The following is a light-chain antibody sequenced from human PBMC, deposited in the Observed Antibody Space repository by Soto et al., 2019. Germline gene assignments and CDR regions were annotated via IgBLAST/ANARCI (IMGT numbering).Light chain of an antibody. V-gene: IGKV1-5*03. Sequence: DIQMTQSPSTLSASVGDRVTITCRASQSISNFLAWYQRRPGKAPKLLIYRASGLERGVPSRFTGGGSGTEYTLTISRLQPDDYASSFCQHFYTSPITFGGGTKVEIK. CDR2: RAS. CDR1: QSISNF. CDR3: QHFYTSPIT. J-gene: IGKJ4*01.